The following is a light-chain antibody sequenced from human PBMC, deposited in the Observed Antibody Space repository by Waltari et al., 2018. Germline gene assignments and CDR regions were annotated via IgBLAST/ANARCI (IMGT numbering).Light chain of an antibody. V-gene: IGKV3-20*01. CDR3: QKYGSLPAT. CDR1: QSVSRY. Sequence: EIVLTQSPATLPLSPGERATLSCRASQSVSRYLAWYQQKPGQAPRLLIYDASSRATGIPDRFSGSGSGTDFSLTISRLEPEDFAVYYCQKYGSLPATFGQGTKVEIK. J-gene: IGKJ1*01. CDR2: DAS.